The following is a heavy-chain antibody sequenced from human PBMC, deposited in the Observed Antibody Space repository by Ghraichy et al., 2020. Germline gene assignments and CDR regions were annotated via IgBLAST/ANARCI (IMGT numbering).Heavy chain of an antibody. CDR3: ARGFPSHDYSNYVPS. V-gene: IGHV4-34*01. D-gene: IGHD4-11*01. CDR2: INHSGST. J-gene: IGHJ4*02. Sequence: SQTLSLTCAVYGGSFSGYYWSWIRQPPGKGLEWIGEINHSGSTNYNPSLKSRVTISVDTSKNQFSLKLSSVTAADTAVYYCARGFPSHDYSNYVPSWGQGTLVTVSS. CDR1: GGSFSGYY.